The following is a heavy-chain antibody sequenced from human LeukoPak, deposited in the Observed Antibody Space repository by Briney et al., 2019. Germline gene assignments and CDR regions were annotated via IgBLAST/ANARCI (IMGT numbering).Heavy chain of an antibody. Sequence: GGSLRLSCAASGFTFSNYGMHWVRQAPGKGLEWLAAIFYDGSKKYYADTVKGRFTISRDNSKNTLYLQVDSLTAEDTAVYYCARDQALYFSYGDFWGQGTLVTASS. CDR2: IFYDGSKK. V-gene: IGHV3-33*01. J-gene: IGHJ4*02. D-gene: IGHD2/OR15-2a*01. CDR1: GFTFSNYG. CDR3: ARDQALYFSYGDF.